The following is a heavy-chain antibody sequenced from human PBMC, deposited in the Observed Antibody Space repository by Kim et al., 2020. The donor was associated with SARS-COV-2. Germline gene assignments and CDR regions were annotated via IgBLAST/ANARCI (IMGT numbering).Heavy chain of an antibody. J-gene: IGHJ5*02. V-gene: IGHV6-1*01. D-gene: IGHD2-2*01. Sequence: SQTLSLTCAISGDSVSSNSAAWNWIRQSPSRGLEWLGRTYYRSKWYNDYAVSVKSRITINPDTSKNQFSLQLNSVTPEDTAVYYCAREGVGVVVPAAVNWFDPWGQGTLVTVSS. CDR2: TYYRSKWYN. CDR1: GDSVSSNSAA. CDR3: AREGVGVVVPAAVNWFDP.